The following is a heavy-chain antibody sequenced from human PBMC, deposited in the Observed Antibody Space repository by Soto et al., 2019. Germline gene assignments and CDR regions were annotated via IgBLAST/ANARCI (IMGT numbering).Heavy chain of an antibody. J-gene: IGHJ4*02. CDR3: ARLYTGYESFDY. V-gene: IGHV4-30-4*01. CDR1: GGSISRVVYY. CDR2: IYYSGRT. Sequence: QVQLQEAGPGLMKASQTLSLTCTVSGGSISRVVYYWSWIRQPPGKGLEGIGYIYYSGRTYYNPSLKVRSTISIDTSKNQFFLKLDSVTAADTAVYYCARLYTGYESFDYWGQGTLVTVSS. D-gene: IGHD5-12*01.